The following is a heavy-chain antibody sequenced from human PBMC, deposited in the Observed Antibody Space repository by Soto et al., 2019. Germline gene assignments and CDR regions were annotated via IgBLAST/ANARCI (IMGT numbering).Heavy chain of an antibody. J-gene: IGHJ4*02. Sequence: EVKLLDSGGGLVQPGGSLRLSCAASGFTFSSYAMNWVRQAPGKGLEWVSVISGSGGSTYYADFVKGRFTISRDNSKNTLYLQMNSLRAEDTAVYYCARRGPGTYFDYWGQGTLVTVSS. D-gene: IGHD6-13*01. CDR1: GFTFSSYA. CDR2: ISGSGGST. CDR3: ARRGPGTYFDY. V-gene: IGHV3-23*01.